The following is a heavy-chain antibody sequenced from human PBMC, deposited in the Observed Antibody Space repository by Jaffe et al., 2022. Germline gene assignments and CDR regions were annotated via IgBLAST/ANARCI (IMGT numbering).Heavy chain of an antibody. CDR1: GFTFSSYS. CDR2: INSNGGST. CDR3: ARVASSGSFDY. J-gene: IGHJ4*02. Sequence: EVQLVESGGGLVQPGGSLRLSCAASGFTFSSYSMHWVRQAPGEGLEYVSAINSNGGSTYYANSVKGRFTISRDNSKNTLYLQMGSLRAEDMAVYYCARVASSGSFDYWGQGTLVTVSS. D-gene: IGHD2-15*01. V-gene: IGHV3-64*01.